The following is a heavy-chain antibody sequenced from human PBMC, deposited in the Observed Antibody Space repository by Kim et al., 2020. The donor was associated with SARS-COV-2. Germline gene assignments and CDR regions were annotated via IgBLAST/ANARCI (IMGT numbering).Heavy chain of an antibody. CDR1: GGTFSSYA. CDR2: IIPIFGTA. CDR3: ARGAAYYDSSGYRIRSGPWGY. V-gene: IGHV1-69*13. J-gene: IGHJ4*02. D-gene: IGHD3-22*01. Sequence: SVKVSCKASGGTFSSYAISWVRQAPGQGLEWMGGIIPIFGTANYAQKFQGRVTITADESTSTAYMELSSLRSEDTAVYYCARGAAYYDSSGYRIRSGPWGYWGQGTLVTVSS.